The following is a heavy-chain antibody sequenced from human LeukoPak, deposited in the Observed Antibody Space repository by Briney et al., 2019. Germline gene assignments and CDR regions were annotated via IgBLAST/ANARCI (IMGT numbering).Heavy chain of an antibody. D-gene: IGHD3-22*01. CDR3: AKAAEYYYDSSGYGS. V-gene: IGHV3-23*01. Sequence: GGSLRLSCAASGFTFSNYAMSWVSQAPGKGLEWVSAISGGGGTTYYADSVKGRFTISRYNSKNTLYLQMNSLRAEDTAVYYCAKAAEYYYDSSGYGSWGQGTLVTVSS. J-gene: IGHJ5*02. CDR2: ISGGGGTT. CDR1: GFTFSNYA.